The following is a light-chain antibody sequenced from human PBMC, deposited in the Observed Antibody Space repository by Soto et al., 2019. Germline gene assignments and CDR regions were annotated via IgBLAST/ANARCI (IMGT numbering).Light chain of an antibody. CDR3: QQYGSSYPWT. J-gene: IGKJ1*01. CDR1: QSVSSNY. Sequence: EIVLTQSPGTLSLSPGERVTLSCRASQSVSSNYLAWYQQKPGQAPRLLIYGASSRATGIPDRFSGSGSGTDFTLTIRRLEPEDFAVYYCQQYGSSYPWTFGQGTKV. CDR2: GAS. V-gene: IGKV3-20*01.